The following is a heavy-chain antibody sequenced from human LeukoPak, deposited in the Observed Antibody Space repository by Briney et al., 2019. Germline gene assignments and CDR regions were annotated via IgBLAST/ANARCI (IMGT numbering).Heavy chain of an antibody. Sequence: SSETLSLTCTVSGGSISSYYWSWIRQPPGKGLEWIGYIYYSGSTNYNPCLKSRVTISVDTSKNQFSLKLSSVTAADTAVYYCARAPGVGAKVMVYWGQGTLVTVSS. J-gene: IGHJ4*02. CDR2: IYYSGST. D-gene: IGHD1-26*01. V-gene: IGHV4-59*08. CDR1: GGSISSYY. CDR3: ARAPGVGAKVMVY.